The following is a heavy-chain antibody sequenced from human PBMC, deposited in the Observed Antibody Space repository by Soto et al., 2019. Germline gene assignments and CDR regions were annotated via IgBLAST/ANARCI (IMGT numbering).Heavy chain of an antibody. J-gene: IGHJ4*02. V-gene: IGHV4-59*01. D-gene: IGHD6-19*01. CDR1: GGSISSYY. Sequence: QVQLQESGPGLVKPSETLSLTCTVSGGSISSYYWSWIRQPPGKGLEWIGYIYYSGSTNYNPSLKSRVTISVDTSKNQFSLKLSSVTAADTAVYDCAREGKQWLVDYWGQGTLVTVSS. CDR2: IYYSGST. CDR3: AREGKQWLVDY.